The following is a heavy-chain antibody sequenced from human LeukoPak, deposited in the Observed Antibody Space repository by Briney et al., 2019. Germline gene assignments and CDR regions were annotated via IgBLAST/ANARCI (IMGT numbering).Heavy chain of an antibody. CDR1: DDSITIYY. CDR2: IDHTGIT. J-gene: IGHJ4*02. D-gene: IGHD2-2*01. Sequence: SETLSLTCTVSDDSITIYYWTWIRQPPGKGLEWIGYIDHTGITNYNPSLKGRVTISVDTSKNQFSLKLSSVTAADTAVYYCARHAIDSDYWGQGTLVTVSS. V-gene: IGHV4-59*08. CDR3: ARHAIDSDY.